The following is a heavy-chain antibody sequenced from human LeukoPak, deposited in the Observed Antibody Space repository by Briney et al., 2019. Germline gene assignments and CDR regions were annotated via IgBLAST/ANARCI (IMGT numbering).Heavy chain of an antibody. CDR1: GGSISSYY. D-gene: IGHD6-19*01. J-gene: IGHJ6*02. V-gene: IGHV4-59*01. CDR2: IYYSGST. Sequence: SETLSLTCTVSGGSISSYYWSWIRQPPGKGLEWIGYIYYSGSTNYNPSLKSRVTISVETSKNQFSLKLSSVTAADTAVYYCAKTYSSGLYYGMDVWDQGTTVTVSS. CDR3: AKTYSSGLYYGMDV.